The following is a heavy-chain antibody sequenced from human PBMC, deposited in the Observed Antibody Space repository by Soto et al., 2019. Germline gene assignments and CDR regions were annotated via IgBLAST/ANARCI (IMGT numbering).Heavy chain of an antibody. J-gene: IGHJ4*02. CDR1: GGTFSSYA. V-gene: IGHV1-69*01. Sequence: QVQLVQSGAEVKKPGSSVKVSCKASGGTFSSYAISWVRQAPGQGLEWMGGIIPIFGTANYAQKFQGRVTITADESTSTAYMELSSLRSEDTAVYYCARSTYYYDSSCYYYPFDYWGQGTLVTVSS. D-gene: IGHD3-22*01. CDR2: IIPIFGTA. CDR3: ARSTYYYDSSCYYYPFDY.